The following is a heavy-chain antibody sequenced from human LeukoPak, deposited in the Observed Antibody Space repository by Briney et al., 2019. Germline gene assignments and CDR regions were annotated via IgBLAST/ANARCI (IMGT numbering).Heavy chain of an antibody. CDR3: AKRTTVTTFHDY. V-gene: IGHV3-23*01. D-gene: IGHD4-11*01. Sequence: PGGSLRLSCVASGFTFSSYAMSWVRQAPGKGLEWVSAISGSGGSTYYADSVKGRFTISRDNSKNTLYLQMNSLRAEDTAVYYCAKRTTVTTFHDYWGQGTLVTVSS. CDR2: ISGSGGST. CDR1: GFTFSSYA. J-gene: IGHJ4*02.